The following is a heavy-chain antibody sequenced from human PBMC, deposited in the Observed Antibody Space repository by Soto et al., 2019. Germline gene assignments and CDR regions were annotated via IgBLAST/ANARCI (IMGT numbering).Heavy chain of an antibody. CDR2: ISYDGSNK. V-gene: IGHV3-30-3*01. CDR3: ARARLDTPALDY. J-gene: IGHJ4*02. D-gene: IGHD2-2*01. Sequence: QVQLVESGGGVVQPGRSLRLSCAASGFTFSIYAMHWVRQAPGKGLEWVAVISYDGSNKYYEDSVKGRLTISRDNSKNQRYLQMNSLRAEDTAVYYCARARLDTPALDYWGQGTLVTVSS. CDR1: GFTFSIYA.